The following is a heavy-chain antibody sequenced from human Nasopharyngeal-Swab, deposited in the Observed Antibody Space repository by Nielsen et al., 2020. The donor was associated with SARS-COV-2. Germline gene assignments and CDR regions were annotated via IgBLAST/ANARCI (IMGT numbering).Heavy chain of an antibody. CDR1: GFTFSHYF. Sequence: ASVKVSCKASGFTFSHYFMHWVRQAPGQGLEWMGVITPSGGATNYARKFRGRVTMTRDPSTSTVYLDLSSLKSEDTAVYFCASEPGGMAAPGKHFDPWGQGTLVNRLL. D-gene: IGHD6-13*01. CDR3: ASEPGGMAAPGKHFDP. V-gene: IGHV1-46*01. J-gene: IGHJ5*02. CDR2: ITPSGGAT.